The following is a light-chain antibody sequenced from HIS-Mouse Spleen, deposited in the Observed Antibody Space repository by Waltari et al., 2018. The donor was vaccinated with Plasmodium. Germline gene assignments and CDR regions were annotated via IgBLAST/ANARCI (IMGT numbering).Light chain of an antibody. CDR2: DVS. CDR3: CSYAGSYTYV. V-gene: IGLV2-11*01. Sequence: QSALTQPRSVSGSPGQSVTISCTGTSSDVGGYNYVSWDQQHPVKAPKLMIYDVSKRPAGVPDRFAGYKSGNTASLTIAGLQAEDEADYYCCSYAGSYTYVFGPGTKVTVL. CDR1: SSDVGGYNY. J-gene: IGLJ1*01.